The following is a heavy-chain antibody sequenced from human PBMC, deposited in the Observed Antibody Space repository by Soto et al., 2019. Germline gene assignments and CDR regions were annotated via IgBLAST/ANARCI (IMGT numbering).Heavy chain of an antibody. CDR1: GFTFSSYA. V-gene: IGHV3-23*01. CDR3: AKRNLVVRPPFDY. CDR2: ISGSGGGI. J-gene: IGHJ4*02. D-gene: IGHD2-15*01. Sequence: EVQLLESGGGLVQPGGSLRLSCAASGFTFSSYAMSWVRQAPGKGLEWDSTISGSGGGIYYADSVKGRFTISRDNSKNTLDLQMNSLRAEDTAVYYCAKRNLVVRPPFDYWGQGTLVTVSS.